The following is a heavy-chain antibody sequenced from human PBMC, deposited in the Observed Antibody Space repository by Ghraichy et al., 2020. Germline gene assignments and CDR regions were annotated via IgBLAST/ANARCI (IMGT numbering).Heavy chain of an antibody. D-gene: IGHD6-19*01. CDR2: IWYDGTNK. CDR1: GFTFSSYG. V-gene: IGHV3-33*01. J-gene: IGHJ3*02. Sequence: GGSLRLSCAASGFTFSSYGMHWVRQAPGKGLEWVAVIWYDGTNKYYADSVQGRFTISRDNSKNTLYLQMNSLRAEDTAVYYCARECGWCSSGWWAFDIWGQGTMVAVSS. CDR3: ARECGWCSSGWWAFDI.